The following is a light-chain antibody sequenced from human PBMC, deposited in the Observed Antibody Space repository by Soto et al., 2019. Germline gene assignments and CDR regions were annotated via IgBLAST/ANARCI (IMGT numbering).Light chain of an antibody. CDR3: HQYDDGPYT. V-gene: IGKV3D-15*01. J-gene: IGKJ2*01. CDR2: DAS. CDR1: QSVTNS. Sequence: EIVLTQSPVTLSLSPGERATLSCSASQSVTNSLAWYQQKPGQAPRLLVYDASNRATGIPTRFSGSGSGTEFTLTITSLQFEDFAVYYCHQYDDGPYTFGQGTKVDIK.